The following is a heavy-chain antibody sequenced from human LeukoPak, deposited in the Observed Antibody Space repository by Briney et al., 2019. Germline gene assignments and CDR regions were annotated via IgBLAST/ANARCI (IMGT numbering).Heavy chain of an antibody. Sequence: GGSLRLSCAASGFTFSSYGMHWVRQAPGKGLEWVAVISYDGSNKYYADSVKGRFTTSRDNSKNTLYLQMNSLRAEDTAVYYCAKESYYDSSGYLLHHFDYWGQGTLVTVSS. CDR1: GFTFSSYG. CDR3: AKESYYDSSGYLLHHFDY. V-gene: IGHV3-30*18. J-gene: IGHJ4*02. CDR2: ISYDGSNK. D-gene: IGHD3-22*01.